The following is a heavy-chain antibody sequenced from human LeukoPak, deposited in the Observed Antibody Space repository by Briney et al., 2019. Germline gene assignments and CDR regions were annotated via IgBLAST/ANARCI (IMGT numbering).Heavy chain of an antibody. CDR3: ARGGRYYDFGGILTGYLNFDY. CDR1: GGTFSSYA. Sequence: GASVKVSCKASGGTFSSYAISWVRQAPGQGLEWMGGIIPIFGTANYAQKFQGRVTITADESTSTAYMELSSLRSEDTAVYYCARGGRYYDFGGILTGYLNFDYWGQGTLVTVPS. V-gene: IGHV1-69*13. CDR2: IIPIFGTA. J-gene: IGHJ4*02. D-gene: IGHD3-9*01.